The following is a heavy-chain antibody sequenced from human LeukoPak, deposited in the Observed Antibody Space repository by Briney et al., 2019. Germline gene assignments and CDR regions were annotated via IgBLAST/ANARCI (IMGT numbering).Heavy chain of an antibody. CDR1: GASISSYF. CDR2: IYDNGSV. D-gene: IGHD1-26*01. CDR3: ARVGDSGTYYAFDY. J-gene: IGHJ4*01. V-gene: IGHV4-59*01. Sequence: SEALSLTCTVSGASISSYFWSWIRQPPGKGLEWIGYIYDNGSVNYNPSLKSRVTISVDTSKTQFCLMLSSVTAADTAVYYCARVGDSGTYYAFDYWGQGTLVTVPS.